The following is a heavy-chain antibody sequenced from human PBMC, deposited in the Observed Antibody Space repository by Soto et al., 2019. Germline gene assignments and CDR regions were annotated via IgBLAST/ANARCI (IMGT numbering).Heavy chain of an antibody. D-gene: IGHD6-19*01. CDR3: AKEGRETGSGWYKTVFGGGGGVDY. Sequence: EVQLLESGGGLVQPGGSLRLSCAASGFTFSSYAMSWVRQALGKGLEWVSAISGSGGSTYYADSGKGRFTISRDNSKNTLYLQKKRLRAEDTAVNYRAKEGRETGSGWYKTVFGGGGGVDYWGQGTLVTVSS. CDR1: GFTFSSYA. CDR2: ISGSGGST. V-gene: IGHV3-23*01. J-gene: IGHJ4*02.